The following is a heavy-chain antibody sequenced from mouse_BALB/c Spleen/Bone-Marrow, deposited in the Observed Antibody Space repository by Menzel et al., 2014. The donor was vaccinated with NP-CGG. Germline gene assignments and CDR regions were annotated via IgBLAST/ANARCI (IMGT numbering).Heavy chain of an antibody. D-gene: IGHD2-4*01. Sequence: EVKLEESGGGLVKPGGSLKLSCAASGFTFSSYTMSWVRQTPEKRLEWVATTSSGGSYTYYPDSVKGRFTISRGNAKNTLYLQMSSLKSEDTAMYYCTRDDYDGAWFAYWGQGTLVTVSA. CDR3: TRDDYDGAWFAY. CDR1: GFTFSSYT. J-gene: IGHJ3*01. CDR2: TSSGGSYT. V-gene: IGHV5-6-4*01.